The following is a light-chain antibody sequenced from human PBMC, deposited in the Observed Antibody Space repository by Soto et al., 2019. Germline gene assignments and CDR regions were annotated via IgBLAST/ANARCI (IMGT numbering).Light chain of an antibody. CDR3: QQYDAWPLT. CDR2: DAF. V-gene: IGKV3-15*01. CDR1: ENVKTR. Sequence: EKVMTQSPATLSASPGERATLSCRASENVKTRLAWYQQKSGQAPRLLIYDAFTRATGIPARCSGSASGTEFTFTISRLQSEDSAVCYCQQYDAWPLTFGGGTKVEIK. J-gene: IGKJ4*01.